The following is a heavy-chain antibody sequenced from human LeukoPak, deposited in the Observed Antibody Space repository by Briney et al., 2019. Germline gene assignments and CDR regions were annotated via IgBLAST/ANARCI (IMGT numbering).Heavy chain of an antibody. CDR3: AKGSGTLGTY. Sequence: GGSLRLSCAASGFTFSSYGMHWVRQAPGKGLEWVAFIRYGGSNKYYADSVKGRFTISRDSSKNTLYLQMNSLRAEDTAVYYCAKGSGTLGTYWGQGTLVTVSS. CDR1: GFTFSSYG. CDR2: IRYGGSNK. J-gene: IGHJ4*02. D-gene: IGHD6-25*01. V-gene: IGHV3-30*02.